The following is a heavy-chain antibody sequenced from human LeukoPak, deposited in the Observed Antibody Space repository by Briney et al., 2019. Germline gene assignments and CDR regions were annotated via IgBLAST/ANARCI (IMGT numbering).Heavy chain of an antibody. D-gene: IGHD3-22*01. CDR2: INHSGST. V-gene: IGHV4-34*01. CDR3: ARAEVLPDYFDNSGAFDY. CDR1: GGSFSDYY. Sequence: SSETLSLTCGVYGGSFSDYYWSWIRQPPGKGLEWIGEINHSGSTNYNPSLKSRVTISVDTSKNQFSLKLSSVTAADTAVYYCARAEVLPDYFDNSGAFDYWGQGTLVAVSS. J-gene: IGHJ4*02.